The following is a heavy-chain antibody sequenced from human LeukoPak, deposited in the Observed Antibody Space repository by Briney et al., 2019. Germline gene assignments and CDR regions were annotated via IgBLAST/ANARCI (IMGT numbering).Heavy chain of an antibody. V-gene: IGHV3-23*01. J-gene: IGHJ4*02. CDR3: AKAPQYYYDSNGYYDN. CDR1: GFTFSNFA. CDR2: ISGSSSNT. D-gene: IGHD3-22*01. Sequence: GGSLRLSCAASGFTFSNFAMNWVRQAPGKGLDWVSAISGSSSNTYHSDSVKGRVTISRDNSKNTLYLQTNSLSAEHTAVYYCAKAPQYYYDSNGYYDNWGQGTLVTVSS.